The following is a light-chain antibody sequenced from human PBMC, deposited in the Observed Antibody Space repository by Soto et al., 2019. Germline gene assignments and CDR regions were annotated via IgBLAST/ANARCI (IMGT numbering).Light chain of an antibody. CDR3: QRYNSVPFT. Sequence: DIQMTQSPSSLSASVGDRVTITCRASQGISNFLAWYQQKPGIVPKLLIYAASTLQSGVPSRFGGSGSGTDFTLTISSLQPEDVATYYCQRYNSVPFTFGPGTKWISN. CDR1: QGISNF. J-gene: IGKJ3*01. CDR2: AAS. V-gene: IGKV1-27*01.